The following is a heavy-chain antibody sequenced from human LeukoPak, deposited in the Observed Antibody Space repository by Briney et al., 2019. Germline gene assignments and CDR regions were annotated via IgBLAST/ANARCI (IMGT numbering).Heavy chain of an antibody. D-gene: IGHD6-19*01. V-gene: IGHV3-7*03. CDR3: TRGHSSGWYYFDY. Sequence: GGSLRLSCTASGFTFSSYWMSWVRQAPGKGLEXXXNIRQDGGLKHYVDSXXGRFTISRDNAENSLYLQMNSLRVEDTAVYYCTRGHSSGWYYFDYWGHGTLVTVSS. CDR1: GFTFSSYW. J-gene: IGHJ4*01. CDR2: IRQDGGLK.